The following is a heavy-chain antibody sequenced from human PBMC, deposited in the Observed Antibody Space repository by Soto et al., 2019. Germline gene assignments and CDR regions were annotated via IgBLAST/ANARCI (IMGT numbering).Heavy chain of an antibody. D-gene: IGHD3-3*02. CDR1: GYSITNGYY. CDR3: ARVKLAGRGSFHD. J-gene: IGHJ4*02. CDR2: IYHSGNT. V-gene: IGHV4-38-2*01. Sequence: SETLSLTCAVSGYSITNGYYWGWNRQPPGKGLEWIGSIYHSGNTYYNPSLKSRVTLSIDTSKNQFSLKLRSVTAAGTAMYYCARVKLAGRGSFHDWGQGTLVTVSS.